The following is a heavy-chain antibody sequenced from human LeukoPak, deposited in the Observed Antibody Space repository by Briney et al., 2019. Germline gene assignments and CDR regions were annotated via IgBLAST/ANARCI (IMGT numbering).Heavy chain of an antibody. V-gene: IGHV4-34*01. J-gene: IGHJ4*02. D-gene: IGHD5-18*01. CDR3: ARGGYSYGF. Sequence: SETLSLTCAVYGGSFSGYYWSWIRQPPGKGLEWIGEINHSGSTNYNPSLKSRVTISVDTSKNQFSLKLSSVTAADTAVYYCARGGYSYGFWGQGTLVTVSS. CDR2: INHSGST. CDR1: GGSFSGYY.